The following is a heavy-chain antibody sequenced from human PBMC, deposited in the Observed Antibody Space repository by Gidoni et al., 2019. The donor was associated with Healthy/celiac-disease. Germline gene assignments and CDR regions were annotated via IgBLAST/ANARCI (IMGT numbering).Heavy chain of an antibody. J-gene: IGHJ4*02. D-gene: IGHD2-15*01. CDR2: ILYDGSNK. V-gene: IGHV3-30*18. CDR3: AKDEGVGIVVVVAATGGVDY. CDR1: GFTVRSQG. Sequence: QVQLVEAGGGGGQPGRALRLSCAAAGFTVRSQGMNWVRRAPGKGLEWVAVILYDGSNKYYADSVKGRFTISRDNSTNTLYLQMNSLRAEDTAVYYCAKDEGVGIVVVVAATGGVDYWGQGTLVTVSS.